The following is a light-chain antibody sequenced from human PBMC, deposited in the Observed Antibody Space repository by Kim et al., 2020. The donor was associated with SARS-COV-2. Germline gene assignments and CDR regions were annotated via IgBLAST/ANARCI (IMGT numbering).Light chain of an antibody. Sequence: ASVGDRVTITCRARQDISNDLAWFQLKPEKAHKLLSYAASALQPEVPSRFSGSGSGTDFTLTVTSLQPEDVATYYCQKCDSAPWTFGQGTKVDIK. J-gene: IGKJ1*01. V-gene: IGKV1-27*01. CDR2: AAS. CDR1: QDISND. CDR3: QKCDSAPWT.